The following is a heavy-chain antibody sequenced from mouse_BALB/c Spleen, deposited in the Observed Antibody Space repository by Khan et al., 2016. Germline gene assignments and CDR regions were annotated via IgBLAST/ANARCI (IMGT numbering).Heavy chain of an antibody. CDR3: PRGYYGYDVLFTY. D-gene: IGHD2-2*01. Sequence: EVKLVASGGGLVQPGRSMKLSCAASGFTFSDAWMDWVRQSPEKGLEWVAEIRSKANHHETYYAEAVKGRFTISRDDSKSSVYLQMNSLRAEDTGFYFCPRGYYGYDVLFTYWVQVTLVTVSA. V-gene: IGHV6-6*01. CDR1: GFTFSDAW. J-gene: IGHJ3*01. CDR2: IRSKANHHET.